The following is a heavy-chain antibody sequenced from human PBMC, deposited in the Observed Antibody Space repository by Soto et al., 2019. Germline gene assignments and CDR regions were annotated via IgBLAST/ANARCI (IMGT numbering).Heavy chain of an antibody. J-gene: IGHJ5*02. CDR1: GGSISSGGYY. V-gene: IGHV4-31*03. CDR3: ARDLGIAVAGTVYPGNWFDP. Sequence: PSETLSLTCTVSGGSISSGGYYWSWIRQHPGKGLEWIGYIYYSGSTYYNPSLKSRVTISVDTSKNQFSLKLSSVTAADTAVYYCARDLGIAVAGTVYPGNWFDPWGQGTLVTVSS. CDR2: IYYSGST. D-gene: IGHD6-19*01.